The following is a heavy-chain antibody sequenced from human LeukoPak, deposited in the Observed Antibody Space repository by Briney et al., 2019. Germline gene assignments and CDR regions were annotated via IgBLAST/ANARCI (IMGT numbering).Heavy chain of an antibody. CDR3: VVGSYYYDSSGYYPFDY. V-gene: IGHV1-69*05. J-gene: IGHJ4*02. CDR2: IIPIFGTA. D-gene: IGHD3-22*01. CDR1: GGTFSSYA. Sequence: SVKVSCKASGGTFSSYAISWVRQAPGQGLEWMGGIIPIFGTANYAQKFQGRVTITTDESTSTAYMELSSLRSEDTAVYYCVVGSYYYDSSGYYPFDYWGQGTLVTVSS.